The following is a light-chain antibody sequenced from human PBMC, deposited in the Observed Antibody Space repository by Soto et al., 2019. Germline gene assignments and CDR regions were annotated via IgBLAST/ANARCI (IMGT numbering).Light chain of an antibody. V-gene: IGKV3D-15*01. J-gene: IGKJ2*01. CDR2: GAS. CDR3: QQYNNWPPYT. CDR1: QRISSN. Sequence: EIVLTQSPASLSVSPGERATLSCRASQRISSNLAWYQQKPGQAPRLLIYGASTRATGIPARFSGSGSETEFTLTISSLQSEDFAVYYCQQYNNWPPYTLGQGTKVDIK.